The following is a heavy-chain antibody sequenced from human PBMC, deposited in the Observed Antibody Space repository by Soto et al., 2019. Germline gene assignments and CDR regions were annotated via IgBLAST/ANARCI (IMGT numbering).Heavy chain of an antibody. Sequence: QVQLQESGPGLVKPSETLSLTCTVSGDSISSYYWSWIRQPPGKGLEWIGYIYYSGSTKYNPSLKRRVPISTNTSKNQFSLGPSPFTRADTAVDFWAGHGSGWAPFEYWGQGTLVAVSS. CDR2: IYYSGST. D-gene: IGHD6-19*01. V-gene: IGHV4-59*08. J-gene: IGHJ4*02. CDR1: GDSISSYY. CDR3: AGHGSGWAPFEY.